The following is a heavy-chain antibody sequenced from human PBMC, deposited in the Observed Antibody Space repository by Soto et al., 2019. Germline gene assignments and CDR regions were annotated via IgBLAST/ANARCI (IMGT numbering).Heavy chain of an antibody. CDR2: IFYSGST. Sequence: PSETLSLTCTVSGDSISSSSYYWGWIRQPPGKGLEWIGSIFYSGSTYYNPSLKSRVTISVDTSKNQFSLNLSSVTAADTAEYYCARGAGSPTYYYGMDVWGQGTTVTAP. J-gene: IGHJ6*02. CDR1: GDSISSSSYY. V-gene: IGHV4-39*01. CDR3: ARGAGSPTYYYGMDV. D-gene: IGHD2-15*01.